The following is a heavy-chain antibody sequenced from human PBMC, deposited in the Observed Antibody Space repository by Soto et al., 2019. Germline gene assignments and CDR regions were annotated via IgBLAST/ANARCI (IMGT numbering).Heavy chain of an antibody. D-gene: IGHD3-10*01. Sequence: QVQLVQSGAEVKKPGASVKVSCKASGYTFSSYDINWVRQATGQGLEWMGWMNPNSGDTNYPQKFQGRVTMTRNTSIAKAYMELSSLRSEDTAVYDCARGLKFTTPLVRGVNTYYYYYMDVWGEGTTVTVSS. CDR2: MNPNSGDT. CDR3: ARGLKFTTPLVRGVNTYYYYYMDV. CDR1: GYTFSSYD. J-gene: IGHJ6*03. V-gene: IGHV1-8*01.